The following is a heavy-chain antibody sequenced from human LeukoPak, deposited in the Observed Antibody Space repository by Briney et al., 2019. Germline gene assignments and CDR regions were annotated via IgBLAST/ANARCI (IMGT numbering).Heavy chain of an antibody. CDR2: IYYTGSA. J-gene: IGHJ3*02. Sequence: PSETLSLTCTVSGVSISNYSWNWIRQPPGMGLEWIGSIYYTGSADYIPSLRSRLTISVDTSKNEFSLKLTSVSAADTAVYYCAASDGYPYIDAFDIWGQGTMVTVSS. CDR3: AASDGYPYIDAFDI. CDR1: GVSISNYS. D-gene: IGHD5-18*01. V-gene: IGHV4-59*01.